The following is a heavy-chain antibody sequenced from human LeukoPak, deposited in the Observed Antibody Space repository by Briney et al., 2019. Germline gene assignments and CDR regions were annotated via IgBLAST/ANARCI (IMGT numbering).Heavy chain of an antibody. CDR1: GFTVSRNY. CDR3: ARGVEYSGSYYHAFDI. V-gene: IGHV3-53*01. CDR2: IYSGGIT. Sequence: PGGSLRLSCAASGFTVSRNYMNWVRQAPGKGLEWVSVIYSGGITYYADSVKGRFTISRDNSKNTLYLQMNTLRAEDTAVYYCARGVEYSGSYYHAFDIWGQGTLVTVSS. D-gene: IGHD1-26*01. J-gene: IGHJ3*02.